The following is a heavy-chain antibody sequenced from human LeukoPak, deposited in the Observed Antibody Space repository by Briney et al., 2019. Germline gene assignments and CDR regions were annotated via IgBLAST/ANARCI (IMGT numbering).Heavy chain of an antibody. CDR1: GFTFRNFA. D-gene: IGHD2-8*01. Sequence: GGSLRLSCAASGFTFRNFAMCWVRQAPGKGLEWVSAIGGAGTYSFYADSVKGRFTISRDNSKNTLYLQMNSLRAEDTAVYYCAKRADIVLMVYHFDYWGQGTLVTVSS. V-gene: IGHV3-23*01. CDR2: IGGAGTYS. J-gene: IGHJ4*02. CDR3: AKRADIVLMVYHFDY.